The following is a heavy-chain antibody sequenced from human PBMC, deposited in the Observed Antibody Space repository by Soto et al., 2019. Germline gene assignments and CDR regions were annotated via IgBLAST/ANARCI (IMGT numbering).Heavy chain of an antibody. D-gene: IGHD1-26*01. V-gene: IGHV4-30-4*01. CDR3: ARVRSHLPAQIDY. CDR1: GGSISSGDYY. J-gene: IGHJ4*02. CDR2: IYYTGST. Sequence: PSETLSLTCTVSGGSISSGDYYWSWIRQPPGKGLECIGYIYYTGSTYYNPSLNSRLTISVDTSKNQFSLKLSSVTAADTAVYYCARVRSHLPAQIDYWGQGTLVTVSS.